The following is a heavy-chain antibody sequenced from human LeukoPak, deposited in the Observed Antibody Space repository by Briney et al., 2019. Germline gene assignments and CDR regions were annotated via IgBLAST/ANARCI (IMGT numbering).Heavy chain of an antibody. V-gene: IGHV4-39*01. CDR1: GGSISSSSHY. J-gene: IGHJ5*02. CDR3: ASELKTVYPGSGNYPATNWFDP. Sequence: SETPSLTCTVSGGSISSSSHYWAWIRQPPGKGLEWIGRIYYSGTTYYNPSLKSRVTISVDTSKNQFSLKLNSVTAADTAVYYCASELKTVYPGSGNYPATNWFDPWGQGTLVTVSS. CDR2: IYYSGTT. D-gene: IGHD3-10*01.